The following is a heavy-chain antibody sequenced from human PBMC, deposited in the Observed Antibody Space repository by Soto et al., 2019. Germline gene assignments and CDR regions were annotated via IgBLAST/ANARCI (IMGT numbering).Heavy chain of an antibody. CDR2: IYYSGST. V-gene: IGHV4-59*01. CDR3: ARSRALQSRLGYFDY. Sequence: SETLSLTCTVSGGSISSYYWSWIRQPPGKGLEWIGYIYYSGSTNYNPSLRSRVTISVDTSKNQLSLKLSSVTAADTAVYYCARSRALQSRLGYFDYWGQGTLVTVSS. J-gene: IGHJ4*02. D-gene: IGHD3-16*01. CDR1: GGSISSYY.